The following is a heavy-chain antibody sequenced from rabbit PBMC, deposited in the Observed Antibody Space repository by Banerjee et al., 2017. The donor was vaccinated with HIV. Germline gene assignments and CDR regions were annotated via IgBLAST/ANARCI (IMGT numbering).Heavy chain of an antibody. CDR2: IYTGSGSA. J-gene: IGHJ4*01. V-gene: IGHV1S45*01. D-gene: IGHD6-1*01. CDR1: GFSFSSSYW. Sequence: QEQLEESGGGLVQPEGSLTLTCTASGFSFSSSYWICWVRQAPGKGLEWIACIYTGSGSALYVSWAKGRFTISKTSSTTVTLQMTSLTAADTATYFCASNGDAGYVGYGFRLWGPGTLVTVS. CDR3: ASNGDAGYVGYGFRL.